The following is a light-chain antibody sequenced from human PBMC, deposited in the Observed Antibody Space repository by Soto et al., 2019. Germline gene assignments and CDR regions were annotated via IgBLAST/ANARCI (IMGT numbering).Light chain of an antibody. CDR2: GAS. CDR1: QTVPKNF. Sequence: EIVLTQSPDTLSLSPGERATLSCRARQTVPKNFLAWFQQKPGQAPRLLVHGASNRATGIPDRLSGSGSGTDFTLTISRLEPEDFAVYYCQQYATSPLTFGGGTRVEIK. J-gene: IGKJ4*01. CDR3: QQYATSPLT. V-gene: IGKV3-20*01.